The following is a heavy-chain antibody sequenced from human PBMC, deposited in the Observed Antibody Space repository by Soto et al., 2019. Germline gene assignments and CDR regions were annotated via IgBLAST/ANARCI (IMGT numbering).Heavy chain of an antibody. V-gene: IGHV3-23*01. J-gene: IGHJ4*02. CDR2: ISSSGGST. CDR1: GFTFTSYA. D-gene: IGHD4-17*01. CDR3: AKDLGYGDYYFDY. Sequence: GGSLRLSCAVSGFTFTSYAMSWVRQAPGKGLEWVSAISSSGGSTYYADSVKGRFTISRDNSKNTLYLQMNSLRAEDTAVYYCAKDLGYGDYYFDYWGQGTLVTVSS.